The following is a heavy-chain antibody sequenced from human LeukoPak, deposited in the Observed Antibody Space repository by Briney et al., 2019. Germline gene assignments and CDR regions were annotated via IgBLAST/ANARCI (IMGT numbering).Heavy chain of an antibody. D-gene: IGHD6-19*01. J-gene: IGHJ4*02. V-gene: IGHV1-18*04. Sequence: ASVKVSCKASGYTFTSYGISWVRQAPGQGLEWMGWISAYNGNTNYAQKLQGRVTMTTDTSTSTAYMELRSLRSDGTAVYYCARALKYSSGWYFDYWGQGTLVTVSS. CDR2: ISAYNGNT. CDR3: ARALKYSSGWYFDY. CDR1: GYTFTSYG.